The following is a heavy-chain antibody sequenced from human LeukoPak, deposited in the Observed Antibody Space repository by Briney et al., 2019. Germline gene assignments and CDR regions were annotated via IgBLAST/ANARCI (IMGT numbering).Heavy chain of an antibody. J-gene: IGHJ6*02. CDR3: ARAGTTVTSYYYYYYGMDV. Sequence: SQTLSLTCAISGDSVSSNSAAWNWIRQSPSRGLEWLGRTYYRSKWYNDYAVSVKSRITINPDTSKNQFSLQLNSVTPEDTAVYYCARAGTTVTSYYYYYYGMDVWGQGTTVTVS. CDR2: TYYRSKWYN. CDR1: GDSVSSNSAA. D-gene: IGHD4-17*01. V-gene: IGHV6-1*01.